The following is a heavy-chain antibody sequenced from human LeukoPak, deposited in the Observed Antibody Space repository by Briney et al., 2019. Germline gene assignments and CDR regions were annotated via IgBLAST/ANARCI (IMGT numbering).Heavy chain of an antibody. Sequence: ASVKVSCKASGYTFTGYYMHLVRQAPGQGLEWMGWINPNSGGTNYAQKFQGRVTMTRDTSISTAYMELSRLRSDDTAVYYCARDPSRGYCSGGSCYSFMVNWSDPWGQGTLVTVSS. CDR1: GYTFTGYY. V-gene: IGHV1-2*02. D-gene: IGHD2-15*01. CDR2: INPNSGGT. J-gene: IGHJ5*02. CDR3: ARDPSRGYCSGGSCYSFMVNWSDP.